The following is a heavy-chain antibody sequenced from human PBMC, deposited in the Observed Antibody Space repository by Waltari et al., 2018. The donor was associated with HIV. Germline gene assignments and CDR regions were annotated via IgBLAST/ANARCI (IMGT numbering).Heavy chain of an antibody. CDR1: GGSFVIYT. V-gene: IGHV4-59*01. D-gene: IGHD1-26*01. CDR2: IYYSGST. CDR3: ARGGYSGSYRDAFDI. J-gene: IGHJ3*02. Sequence: QVQLQESGPGLVKPSETLSLTCPVSGGSFVIYTWCWLGRPPGKGLEWIGYIYYSGSTNYNPSLKSRVTISVDTSKNQFSLKLSSVTAADTAVYYCARGGYSGSYRDAFDIWGQGTMVTVSS.